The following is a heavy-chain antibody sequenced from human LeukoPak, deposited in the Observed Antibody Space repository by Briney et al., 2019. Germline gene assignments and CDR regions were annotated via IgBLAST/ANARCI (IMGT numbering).Heavy chain of an antibody. V-gene: IGHV1-18*01. CDR1: GYTFTSYG. Sequence: GASVKVSCKASGYTFTSYGISWVRQAPGQGLEWMGWISAYNGNTNYAQKLQGRVTMTTDTSTSTAYMELSSLRSEDTAVYYCASRLDVGEWLFPDAFDIWGQGTMVTVSS. CDR2: ISAYNGNT. D-gene: IGHD3-3*01. CDR3: ASRLDVGEWLFPDAFDI. J-gene: IGHJ3*02.